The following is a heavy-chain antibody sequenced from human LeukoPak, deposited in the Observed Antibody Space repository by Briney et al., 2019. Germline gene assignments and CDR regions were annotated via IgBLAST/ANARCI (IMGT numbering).Heavy chain of an antibody. Sequence: ASVKVSCKASGYTFSDYHMHWVRQAPGQGLEWMGWINPNSSGTNYPLKFQGRVTLTRDTSISTAYMELSRLRSDDTAVYYCARESLGDDAFNIWGQGTMVTVSS. CDR3: ARESLGDDAFNI. CDR2: INPNSSGT. J-gene: IGHJ3*02. CDR1: GYTFSDYH. V-gene: IGHV1-2*02. D-gene: IGHD3-10*01.